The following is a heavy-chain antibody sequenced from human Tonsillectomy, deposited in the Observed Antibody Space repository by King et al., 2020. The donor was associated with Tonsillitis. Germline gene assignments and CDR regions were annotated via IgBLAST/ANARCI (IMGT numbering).Heavy chain of an antibody. CDR3: ARVGDIVVVPAAILGAFDI. CDR1: GFTFSSYS. Sequence: DVQLVESGGGLVKPGGSLRLSCAASGFTFSSYSMNWVRQAPGKGLEWVSSISSSSSYIYYADSVKGRFTISRDNAKNSLYLQMNSLRAEDTAVYYCARVGDIVVVPAAILGAFDIWGQGTMVTVSS. J-gene: IGHJ3*02. V-gene: IGHV3-21*01. CDR2: ISSSSSYI. D-gene: IGHD2-2*01.